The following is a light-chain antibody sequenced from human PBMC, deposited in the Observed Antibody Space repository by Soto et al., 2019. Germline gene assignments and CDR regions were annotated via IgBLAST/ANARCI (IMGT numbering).Light chain of an antibody. CDR2: AAS. V-gene: IGKV1-27*01. CDR3: QKYNSAPPLT. Sequence: DIQMTQSPSSLSESVGDRVTITCRASQGISNYLAWYQQKPGKVPKLLIYAASTLQSGVPSRFSGSGSGTDFTLTISSLQPEDVATYYCQKYNSAPPLTFGGGTKVEIK. CDR1: QGISNY. J-gene: IGKJ4*01.